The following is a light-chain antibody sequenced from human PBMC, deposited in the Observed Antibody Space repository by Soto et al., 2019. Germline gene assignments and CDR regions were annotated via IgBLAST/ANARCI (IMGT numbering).Light chain of an antibody. Sequence: QLVLTQSSSASASLGSSVKLTCTLSSGHSSYIIAWHQQQPGKAPRYLMKVEGSGRHNKGSEVPDRFSGSSSGADRFLTISNLQSEDEADYYCETWDSNTRVFGGGTQLTVL. CDR3: ETWDSNTRV. V-gene: IGLV4-60*03. CDR2: VEGSGRH. CDR1: SGHSSYI. J-gene: IGLJ3*02.